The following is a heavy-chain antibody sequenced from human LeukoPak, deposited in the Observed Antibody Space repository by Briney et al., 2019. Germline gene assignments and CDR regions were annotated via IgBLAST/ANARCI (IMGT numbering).Heavy chain of an antibody. CDR3: AHSRYYGSGGLEINWFDP. CDR1: GFSLSTSGVG. J-gene: IGHJ5*02. Sequence: SGPTLVKPTQTLTLTCTFSGFSLSTSGVGVGWIRQPPGKALEWLALIYWDDDKRYSPSLKSRLTITKDTSKNQVVLTMTNMDPVDTATYYCAHSRYYGSGGLEINWFDPWGQGTLVTVSS. D-gene: IGHD3-10*01. CDR2: IYWDDDK. V-gene: IGHV2-5*02.